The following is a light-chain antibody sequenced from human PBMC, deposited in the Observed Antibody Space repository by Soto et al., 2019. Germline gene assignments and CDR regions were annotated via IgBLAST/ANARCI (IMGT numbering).Light chain of an antibody. CDR1: QSISSY. CDR3: QQSYSTPRT. J-gene: IGKJ3*01. V-gene: IGKV1-39*01. CDR2: AAS. Sequence: DIPMTQSPSSLSASVGARVTITCRASQSISSYLNWYQQKPGKAPKLLIYAASSLQSGVPSRFSGSGSGTDFTLTISSLQPEDFATYYCQQSYSTPRTVGPGTKVYIK.